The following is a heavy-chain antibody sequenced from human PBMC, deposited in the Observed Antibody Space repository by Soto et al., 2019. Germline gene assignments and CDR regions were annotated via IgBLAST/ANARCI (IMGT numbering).Heavy chain of an antibody. D-gene: IGHD5-12*01. J-gene: IGHJ3*02. CDR3: ARVVDIVATIWGAFDI. CDR2: INWNGGST. V-gene: IGHV3-20*01. CDR1: GFTFDDYG. Sequence: GGSLRLSCAASGFTFDDYGMSWVRQAPGKGLEWVSGINWNGGSTGYADSVKGRFTISRDNAKNSLYLQMNSLRAEDTALYHCARVVDIVATIWGAFDIWGQGTMVTVSS.